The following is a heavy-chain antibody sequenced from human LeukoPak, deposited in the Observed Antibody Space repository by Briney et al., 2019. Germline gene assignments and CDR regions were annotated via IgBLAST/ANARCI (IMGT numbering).Heavy chain of an antibody. CDR2: ISSSGRTI. CDR3: ARDFSHNDAFDI. V-gene: IGHV3-11*04. D-gene: IGHD3-3*01. CDR1: GFTFSDYY. Sequence: PGGSLRLSCAASGFTFSDYYMSWIRQAPGKGLEWVSYISSSGRTIYYADSVKGRFTISRDNAKNSLYLQMNSLRAEDTAVYYCARDFSHNDAFDIWGQGTMVTVSS. J-gene: IGHJ3*02.